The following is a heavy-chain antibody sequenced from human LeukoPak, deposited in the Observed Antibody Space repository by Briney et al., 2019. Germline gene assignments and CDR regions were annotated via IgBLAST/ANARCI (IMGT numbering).Heavy chain of an antibody. V-gene: IGHV3-7*03. J-gene: IGHJ4*02. D-gene: IGHD6-6*01. CDR2: IKQDGSEK. CDR1: GFTFGSYW. Sequence: PGGPLRLSCAASGFTFGSYWMSWVRQAPGKGLEWVANIKQDGSEKYYVDSVKGRFTISRDNAENSLSLQMNSLRAEDTAVYYCASAGGDSRSPLPFYYWGQGTLVTVSS. CDR3: ASAGGDSRSPLPFYY.